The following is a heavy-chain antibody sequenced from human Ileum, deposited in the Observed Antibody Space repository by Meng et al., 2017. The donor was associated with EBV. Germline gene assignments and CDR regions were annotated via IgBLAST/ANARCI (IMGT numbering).Heavy chain of an antibody. CDR1: GGSISSSNW. CDR3: ARVGQWLPIDY. CDR2: IYHSGST. Sequence: QGHLQESGPGLVQPPGTLSLTCAVSGGSISSSNWWSWVRQPPGKGLEWIGEIYHSGSTNYNPSLKSRVTMSVDKSKNQFSLNLSSVTAADTAVYYCARVGQWLPIDYWGQGTLVTVSS. V-gene: IGHV4-4*03. J-gene: IGHJ4*02. D-gene: IGHD6-19*01.